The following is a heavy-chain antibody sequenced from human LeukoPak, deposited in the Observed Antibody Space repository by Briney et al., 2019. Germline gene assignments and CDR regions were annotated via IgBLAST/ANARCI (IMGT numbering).Heavy chain of an antibody. Sequence: ASVKVSCKASGYTFTRYAFSWVRQAPGQGLEWMGWINPNNGGTNYAQKFQGRVTMTRDTSISTVYMELSRLRPDDTAVYYCARGTYFGVYWGQGTLVTVSS. CDR3: ARGTYFGVY. CDR2: INPNNGGT. D-gene: IGHD3-10*01. J-gene: IGHJ1*01. CDR1: GYTFTRYA. V-gene: IGHV1-2*02.